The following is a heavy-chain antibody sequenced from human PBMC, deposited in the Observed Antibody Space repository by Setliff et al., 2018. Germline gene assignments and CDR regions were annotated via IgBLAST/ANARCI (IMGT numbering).Heavy chain of an antibody. Sequence: ASVKVSCKASGYTLTNYYMHWVRQAPGQGLEWMGIINPSGGLTRYAQKFQGRVTMTRDTSTSTAYMELRSLRSDDTAVYYCARDPFRNYDTAPVWFDPWGQGTLVTVSS. CDR3: ARDPFRNYDTAPVWFDP. D-gene: IGHD3-22*01. CDR1: GYTLTNYY. J-gene: IGHJ5*02. CDR2: INPSGGLT. V-gene: IGHV1-46*01.